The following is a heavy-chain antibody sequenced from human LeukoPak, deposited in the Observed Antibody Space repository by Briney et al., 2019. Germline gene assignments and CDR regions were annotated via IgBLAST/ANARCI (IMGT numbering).Heavy chain of an antibody. Sequence: GGSLRLSCAASGFTFSNYAMSWVRQAPGKGLEWLSYIGGSGGPTSYADSVKGRFTISRDNVKNSLYLQMNSLRDEDTAVYYCVRDRDWAFDSWGHGTLVSVSS. J-gene: IGHJ4*01. D-gene: IGHD3-9*01. V-gene: IGHV3-48*02. CDR2: IGGSGGPT. CDR1: GFTFSNYA. CDR3: VRDRDWAFDS.